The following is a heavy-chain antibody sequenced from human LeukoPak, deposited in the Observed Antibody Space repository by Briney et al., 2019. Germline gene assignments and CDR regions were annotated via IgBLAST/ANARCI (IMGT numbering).Heavy chain of an antibody. CDR2: IYTSGST. CDR1: GGSISSGSYY. V-gene: IGHV4-61*02. D-gene: IGHD1-26*01. J-gene: IGHJ4*02. Sequence: SETLSLTCTVSGGSISSGSYYWSWIRQPAEKGLEWIGRIYTSGSTNYNPSLKSRVTISVDTSKNQFSLKLSSVTAADTAVYYCAREAGDSGSPGDYWGQGTLVTVSS. CDR3: AREAGDSGSPGDY.